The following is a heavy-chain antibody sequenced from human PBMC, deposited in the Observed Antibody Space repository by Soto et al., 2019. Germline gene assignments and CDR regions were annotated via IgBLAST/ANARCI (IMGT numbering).Heavy chain of an antibody. CDR3: ARNLLLGY. Sequence: PGGSLRLSCAASGFTFSSYWMSWVRQAPGQGLEWVANIKQDGSAKYYVDSVKGRFTISSDNANNSLVLQMNILRAEDTVVSYCARNLLLGYWGQGTLVTVSS. J-gene: IGHJ4*02. V-gene: IGHV3-7*03. CDR2: IKQDGSAK. D-gene: IGHD3-10*01. CDR1: GFTFSSYW.